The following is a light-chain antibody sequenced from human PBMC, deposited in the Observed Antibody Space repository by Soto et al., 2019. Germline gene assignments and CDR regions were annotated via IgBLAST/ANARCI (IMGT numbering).Light chain of an antibody. V-gene: IGLV2-23*01. CDR1: SSAIGTYNL. CDR2: EGT. CDR3: SSFAPSYRVI. J-gene: IGLJ2*01. Sequence: QSALTQPASVSGSPGQSITISCTATSSAIGTYNLVSWYQHHPGKVPRLVIYEGTKRPSGVSNRFSGSKSDNTASLTISGLQAEDESDYYCSSFAPSYRVIFGGGTKLTVL.